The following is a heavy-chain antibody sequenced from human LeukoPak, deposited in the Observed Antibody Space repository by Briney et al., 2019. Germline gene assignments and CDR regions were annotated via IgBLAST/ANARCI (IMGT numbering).Heavy chain of an antibody. CDR2: IYYSGNT. D-gene: IGHD2-15*01. V-gene: IGHV4-59*08. CDR1: GGSISSYY. CDR3: AGRARATGGGDYFDY. Sequence: SETLSLTCTVSGGSISSYYWTWIRQPPGKGLEWIGYIYYSGNTNYNPSLKSRVTISLDTSKNRFSLQLRSVTATDTAVYYCAGRARATGGGDYFDYWGQGTLVTVSS. J-gene: IGHJ4*02.